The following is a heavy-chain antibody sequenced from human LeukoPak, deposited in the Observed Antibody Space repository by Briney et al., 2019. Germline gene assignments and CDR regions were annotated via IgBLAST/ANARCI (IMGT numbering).Heavy chain of an antibody. J-gene: IGHJ3*02. Sequence: GGSLRLSCAVSGXTFSRSTMNWVRXAPGKXXXXVSSISSSSTYIYYADSVKGRFTISRDNAKKSLNLQMNSLTAEDTAVYYCATDPSDYETDAFDIWGQGTMVTVSS. CDR1: GXTFSRST. CDR2: ISSSSTYI. D-gene: IGHD5-12*01. CDR3: ATDPSDYETDAFDI. V-gene: IGHV3-21*01.